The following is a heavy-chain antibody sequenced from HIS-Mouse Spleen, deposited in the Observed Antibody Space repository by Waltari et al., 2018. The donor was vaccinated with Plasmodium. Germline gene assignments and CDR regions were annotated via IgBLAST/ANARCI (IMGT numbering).Heavy chain of an antibody. Sequence: EVQLVESGGGLIQPGGSLRLSCAASGFTVISNYMSWVRQAPGKGLEWVSVIYSGGSTYYADSVKGRFTISRDNSKNTLYLQMNSLRAEDTAVYYCASKTTVTNHAFDIWGQGTMVTVSS. CDR3: ASKTTVTNHAFDI. CDR1: GFTVISNY. V-gene: IGHV3-53*01. J-gene: IGHJ3*02. D-gene: IGHD4-17*01. CDR2: IYSGGST.